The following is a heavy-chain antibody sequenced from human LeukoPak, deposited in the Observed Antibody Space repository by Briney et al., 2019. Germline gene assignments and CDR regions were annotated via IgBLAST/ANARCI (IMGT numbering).Heavy chain of an antibody. CDR2: IYYSGNT. D-gene: IGHD6-19*01. Sequence: SETVPHTCTVSGGSISSSSYYWGWIRQPPGKGLEWIGTIYYSGNTYYSQSVKSRVSISVDTSKNQFSLKLSSVTAADTAVYYCARQAVAVNGLGYW. CDR1: GGSISSSSYY. J-gene: IGHJ2*01. V-gene: IGHV4-39*01. CDR3: ARQAVAVNGLGYW.